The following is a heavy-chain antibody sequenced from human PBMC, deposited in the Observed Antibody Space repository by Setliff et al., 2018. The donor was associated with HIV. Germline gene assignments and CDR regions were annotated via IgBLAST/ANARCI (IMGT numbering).Heavy chain of an antibody. CDR2: INNDGGT. CDR1: GVYRDQYS. Sequence: KPSETLSLTCAVYGVYGVYRDQYSWSWIRQPPGQGLEWIGEINNDGGTAFSPSLTGRLTMSLDKSKNQFSLKLSSVTAADTAVYYCAAATTLLSPRAWGQGTLVTVSS. J-gene: IGHJ5*02. CDR3: AAATTLLSPRA. D-gene: IGHD2-15*01. V-gene: IGHV4-34*10.